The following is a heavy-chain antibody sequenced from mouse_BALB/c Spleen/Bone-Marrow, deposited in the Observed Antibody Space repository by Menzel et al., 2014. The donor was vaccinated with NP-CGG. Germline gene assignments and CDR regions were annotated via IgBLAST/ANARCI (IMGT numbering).Heavy chain of an antibody. CDR1: GVDFSIYL. D-gene: IGHD1-2*01. J-gene: IGHJ3*01. Sequence: EADGVDFSIYLMSWVRQAPGKGLEWIGEINPDSSTINYTPSLKDKFIISRDNAKNTLYLQMSKVRSEDTALYYCASLHYYGFFAYWGQGTLVTVSA. CDR3: ASLHYYGFFAY. CDR2: INPDSSTI. V-gene: IGHV4-1*02.